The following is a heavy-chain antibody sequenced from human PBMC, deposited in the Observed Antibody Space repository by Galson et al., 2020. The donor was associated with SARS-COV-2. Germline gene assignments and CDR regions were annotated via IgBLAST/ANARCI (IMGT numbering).Heavy chain of an antibody. D-gene: IGHD6-13*01. CDR1: GFTFSSYD. CDR3: ARGKSIAAAGTDY. J-gene: IGHJ4*02. CDR2: ISYDETDK. V-gene: IGHV3-30*01. Sequence: GGSLRLSCAASGFTFSSYDMHWVRQAPGKRLQSMAVISYDETDKYYAGSVKGRFTISRDNSKNILYLEMKSLRGEDTAVYYCARGKSIAAAGTDYWGRGTLVTVSS.